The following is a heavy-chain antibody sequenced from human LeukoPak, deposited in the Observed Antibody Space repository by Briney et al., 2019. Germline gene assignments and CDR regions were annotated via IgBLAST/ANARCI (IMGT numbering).Heavy chain of an antibody. D-gene: IGHD3-22*01. V-gene: IGHV3-23*01. CDR3: AKEGDPTEYYYDSSGYYVRYFDY. J-gene: IGHJ4*02. CDR1: GFTFSSYA. CDR2: ISGSGGST. Sequence: GGSLRLSCAASGFTFSSYAMSWVRQAPGKGLEWVSAISGSGGSTYYADSVKGRFTISRDNSKNTLYLQMNSLRAEDTAVYYCAKEGDPTEYYYDSSGYYVRYFDYWGQGTLVTVSS.